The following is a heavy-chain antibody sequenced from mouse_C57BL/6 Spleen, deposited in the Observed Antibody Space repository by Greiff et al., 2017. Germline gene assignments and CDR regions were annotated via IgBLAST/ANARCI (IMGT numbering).Heavy chain of an antibody. CDR2: INPNNGGT. D-gene: IGHD1-1*01. CDR1: GYTFTDYN. V-gene: IGHV1-22*01. J-gene: IGHJ1*03. Sequence: VQLQQSGPELVKPGASVKMSCKASGYTFTDYNMHWVKQSHGKSLEWIGYINPNNGGTSYNQKFKGKATLTVNKSSSTAYMELRSLTSEDSAVYYCAREAYYGSSHWYFDVWGTGTTVTVSS. CDR3: AREAYYGSSHWYFDV.